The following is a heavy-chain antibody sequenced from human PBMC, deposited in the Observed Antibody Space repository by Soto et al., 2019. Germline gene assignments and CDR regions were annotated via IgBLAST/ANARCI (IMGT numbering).Heavy chain of an antibody. CDR2: ISSSGSTI. CDR3: ARAGGTSGYLYYYYCGMDV. Sequence: KTGGSLRLSCAASGFTFSDYYMSWIRQAPGKGLEWVSYISSSGSTIYYADSVKGRFTISRDNAKNSLYLQMNSLRAEDTAVYYCARAGGTSGYLYYYYCGMDVWGQGTTVTVSS. D-gene: IGHD5-12*01. V-gene: IGHV3-11*01. CDR1: GFTFSDYY. J-gene: IGHJ6*02.